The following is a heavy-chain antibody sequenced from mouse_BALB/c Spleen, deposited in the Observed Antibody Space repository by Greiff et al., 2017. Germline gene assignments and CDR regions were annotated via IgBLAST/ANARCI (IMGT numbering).Heavy chain of an antibody. CDR3: ARIGGDYGNYVDY. J-gene: IGHJ2*01. V-gene: IGHV1-87*01. D-gene: IGHD2-1*01. CDR2: IYPGDGDT. CDR1: GYTFTSYW. Sequence: QVQLQQSGAELARPGASVKLSCKASGYTFTSYWMQWVKQRPGQGLEWIGAIYPGDGDTRYTQKFKGKATLTADKSSSTAYMQLSSLASEDSAVYYCARIGGDYGNYVDYWGQGTTLTVSS.